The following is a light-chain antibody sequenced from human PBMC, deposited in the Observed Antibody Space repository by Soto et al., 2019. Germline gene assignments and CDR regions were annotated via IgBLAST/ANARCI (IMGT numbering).Light chain of an antibody. V-gene: IGKV3-11*01. CDR1: QSVSSN. CDR3: QQRSNWPPLAT. J-gene: IGKJ4*01. CDR2: GAS. Sequence: EIVMTQSPVTLSVSPGARVPLSCRARQSVSSNLAWYQQKPGQAPRLLIYGASTRATGIPARFSGSGSGTDFTLTISSLEPEDFAVYYCQQRSNWPPLATFGGGTKVDIK.